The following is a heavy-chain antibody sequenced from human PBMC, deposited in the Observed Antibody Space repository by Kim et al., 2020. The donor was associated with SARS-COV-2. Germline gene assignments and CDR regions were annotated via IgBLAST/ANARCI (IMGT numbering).Heavy chain of an antibody. J-gene: IGHJ4*02. D-gene: IGHD3-22*01. CDR2: ISAYNGNT. CDR3: ARVSLRGMIVVVPSDY. CDR1: GYTFTSYG. Sequence: ASVKVSCKASGYTFTSYGISWVRQAPGQGLEWMGWISAYNGNTNYAQKLQGRVTMTTDTSTSTAYMELRSLRSDDTAVYYCARVSLRGMIVVVPSDYWGQGTLVIVSS. V-gene: IGHV1-18*04.